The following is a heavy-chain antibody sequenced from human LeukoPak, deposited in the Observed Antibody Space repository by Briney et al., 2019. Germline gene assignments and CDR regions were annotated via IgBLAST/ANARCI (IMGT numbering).Heavy chain of an antibody. CDR1: GFTFDDYA. D-gene: IGHD4-23*01. J-gene: IGHJ4*02. CDR3: AKGNYGGNSG. CDR2: ISWNSGTI. V-gene: IGHV3-9*01. Sequence: GGSLRLSCAASGFTFDDYAMHWVRQAPGKGLEWVSGISWNSGTIGYADSVKGRFTISRDNAKNSLYLQMNSLRAEDTALYYCAKGNYGGNSGWGQGTLVTVSS.